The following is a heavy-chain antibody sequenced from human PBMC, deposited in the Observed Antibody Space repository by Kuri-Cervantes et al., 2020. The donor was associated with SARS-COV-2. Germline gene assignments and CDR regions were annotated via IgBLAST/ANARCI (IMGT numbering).Heavy chain of an antibody. CDR1: GGSISSSSYY. D-gene: IGHD1-20*01. CDR3: ARDVVTGNRVGPTSDAFDI. J-gene: IGHJ3*02. V-gene: IGHV4-39*07. Sequence: SETLSLTCTVSGGSISSSSYYWGWIRQPPGKGLEWIGSIYYSGSTYYNPSLKSRVTISVDTSKNQFSLKLSSVTAADTAVYYCARDVVTGNRVGPTSDAFDIWGKGTTVTVSS. CDR2: IYYSGST.